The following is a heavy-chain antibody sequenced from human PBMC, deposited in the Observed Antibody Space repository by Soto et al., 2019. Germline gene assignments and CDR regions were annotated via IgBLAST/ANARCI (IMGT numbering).Heavy chain of an antibody. D-gene: IGHD6-13*01. CDR1: GFSLSDYY. Sequence: GGSLRLSCAASGFSLSDYYMSWIRQAPGKGLEWISYISSSGRTIFYADSGKGRFTISRDNAKNSLFLQMNSLRAEDTALYYSGRNSEHFDSWGRGALVTVSS. CDR3: GRNSEHFDS. V-gene: IGHV3-11*01. CDR2: ISSSGRTI. J-gene: IGHJ4*02.